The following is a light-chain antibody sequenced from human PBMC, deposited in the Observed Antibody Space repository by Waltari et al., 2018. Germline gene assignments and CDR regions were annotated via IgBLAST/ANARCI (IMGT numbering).Light chain of an antibody. Sequence: QSVLTQPPSASGTPGQGVTISCSGGASNIGNNVVNWYQQVPGKAPKLLSYRSGRRPAGVPDRFSGSKSGTSASLAISGLQSEDEADYYCAAWDDSLNGRWVFGGGTKVTVL. J-gene: IGLJ3*02. V-gene: IGLV1-44*01. CDR3: AAWDDSLNGRWV. CDR2: RSG. CDR1: ASNIGNNV.